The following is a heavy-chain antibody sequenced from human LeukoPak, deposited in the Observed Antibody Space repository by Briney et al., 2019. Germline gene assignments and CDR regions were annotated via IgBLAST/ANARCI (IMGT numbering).Heavy chain of an antibody. V-gene: IGHV3-43*02. Sequence: GGSLRLSCAASGFTFDDYPMHWVRQVPGKGLEWVSLISGDGGTTYYVDSFKGRFTISRDNSKNSLFLQMNSLRTEDTALYYCAKDYYWGQGTLVTVSS. CDR1: GFTFDDYP. J-gene: IGHJ4*02. CDR2: ISGDGGTT. CDR3: AKDYY.